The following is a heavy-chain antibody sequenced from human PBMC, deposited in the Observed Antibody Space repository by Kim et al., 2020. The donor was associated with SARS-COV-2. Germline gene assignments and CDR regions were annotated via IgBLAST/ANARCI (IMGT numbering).Heavy chain of an antibody. V-gene: IGHV1-24*01. J-gene: IGHJ4*02. D-gene: IGHD3-16*02. CDR1: GYTLTELS. Sequence: ASVKVSCKVSGYTLTELSMHWVRQAPGKGLEWMGGFDPEDGETIYAQKFQGRVTMTEDTSTDTAYMELSSLRSEDTAVYYCATLPAVWGLSSQLTYWGQGPLVTVSS. CDR3: ATLPAVWGLSSQLTY. CDR2: FDPEDGET.